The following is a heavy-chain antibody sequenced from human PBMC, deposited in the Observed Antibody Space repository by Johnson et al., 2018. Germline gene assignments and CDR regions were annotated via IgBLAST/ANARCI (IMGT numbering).Heavy chain of an antibody. CDR3: AKRMSPTTLRWEAFDI. V-gene: IGHV3-23*04. J-gene: IGHJ3*02. CDR2: IGGSGSST. CDR1: GFTFSNYA. D-gene: IGHD2-2*01. Sequence: VQLVESGGGLVQPGGSLRLSCAASGFTFSNYAMIWVRQAPGEGLDWVSAIGGSGSSTFYADSVKGRFTISRDNSKNPLYLQMNSRRADDTAVYYCAKRMSPTTLRWEAFDIWGQGTMVTVS.